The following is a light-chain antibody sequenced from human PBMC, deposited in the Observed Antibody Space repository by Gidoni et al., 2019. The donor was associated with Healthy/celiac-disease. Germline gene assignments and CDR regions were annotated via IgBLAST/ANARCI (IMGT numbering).Light chain of an antibody. CDR2: DVS. CDR3: SSYTSSRTRV. V-gene: IGLV2-14*01. Sequence: QSALTQPASVSGSPGQSITISCTGTSSDAGCYNYVSWYQQHPGKAPKLMIYDVSNRPSGVSNRFSGSKSGNTASLTISGLQAEDEADYYCSSYTSSRTRVFGGGTKLTVL. J-gene: IGLJ2*01. CDR1: SSDAGCYNY.